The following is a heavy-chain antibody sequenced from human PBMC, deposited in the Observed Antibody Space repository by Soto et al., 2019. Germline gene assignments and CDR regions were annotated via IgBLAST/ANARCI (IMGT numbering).Heavy chain of an antibody. Sequence: PGGSLRLSCVASGFTFSRYVMTWVRQAPGKGLEWVSTINSNGGSTYYTDSVKGRFTISRDNSKNSLYLQMNGLRAEDTAVYFCAKAHTKRRGPRDYWGQGTLVTVSS. CDR1: GFTFSRYV. D-gene: IGHD1-1*01. CDR2: INSNGGST. J-gene: IGHJ4*02. V-gene: IGHV3-23*01. CDR3: AKAHTKRRGPRDY.